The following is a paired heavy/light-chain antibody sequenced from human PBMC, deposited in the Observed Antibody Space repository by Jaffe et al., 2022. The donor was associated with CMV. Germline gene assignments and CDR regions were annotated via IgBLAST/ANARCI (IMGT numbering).Light chain of an antibody. CDR3: MQSTHWPRT. CDR2: KVS. V-gene: IGKV2-30*02. Sequence: DVVMTQSPLSLPVTLGQPASISCRSSQSLVHSDGNTYLNWFQQRPGQSPRRLIYKVSKRDSDFPDRFSGSGSGTNFTLRISRVEAEDVGVYYCMQSTHWPRTFGQGTKVEIK. CDR1: QSLVHSDGNTY. J-gene: IGKJ1*01.
Heavy chain of an antibody. CDR2: ISAYNGNT. Sequence: QVQVVQSGGEVKKPGASVRVSCKASGYPFGNYGITWVRQAPGQGLEWMGWISAYNGNTKYAQKFQGRVTLTTDTSTSTAYVDLRSLRSDDTAVYYCARDYGTYYYHSGHYYGSDIWGQGTVVTVSS. D-gene: IGHD3-10*01. CDR1: GYPFGNYG. V-gene: IGHV1-18*04. J-gene: IGHJ3*02. CDR3: ARDYGTYYYHSGHYYGSDI.